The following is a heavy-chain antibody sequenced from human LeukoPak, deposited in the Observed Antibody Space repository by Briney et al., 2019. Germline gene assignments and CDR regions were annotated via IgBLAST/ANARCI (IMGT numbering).Heavy chain of an antibody. Sequence: GGSLRLSCAASGFTFSSYAMSWVRQAPGKGLEWVANIKQDGNEKYYVDIVKGRFTISRDNAKNSLYLQMNSLRAEDTAVYYCARDRNTDFWSGYYTNYDYWGQGTLVTVSS. CDR1: GFTFSSYA. CDR3: ARDRNTDFWSGYYTNYDY. J-gene: IGHJ4*02. CDR2: IKQDGNEK. D-gene: IGHD3-3*01. V-gene: IGHV3-7*01.